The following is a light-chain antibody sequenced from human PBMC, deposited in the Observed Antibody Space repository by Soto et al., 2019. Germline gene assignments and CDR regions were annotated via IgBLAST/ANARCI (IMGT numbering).Light chain of an antibody. CDR1: QSFHTNY. V-gene: IGKV3-20*01. Sequence: EIVLTQSPGTLSLSPGERATLSCRASQSFHTNYLAWYQQRPGQAPRLLIYGASIRASGIPERFSGRGSGTDFTLTISRPEPEDSAVYYCQHYDSSPGFTFGGGTKMEIK. J-gene: IGKJ4*01. CDR3: QHYDSSPGFT. CDR2: GAS.